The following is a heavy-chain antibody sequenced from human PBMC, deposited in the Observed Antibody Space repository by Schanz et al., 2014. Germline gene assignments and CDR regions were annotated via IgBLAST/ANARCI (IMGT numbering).Heavy chain of an antibody. Sequence: PGGSLRLSCAASGFSFSDHAMDWVRQAAGKGLEWLSVISASGGDTYYADSVKGRFTISRDNSKNTLYLQMNSLRAEDTAVYYCAKGRFGELSAFDIWGQGTMVTVSS. V-gene: IGHV3-23*01. J-gene: IGHJ3*02. CDR2: ISASGGDT. CDR1: GFSFSDHA. D-gene: IGHD3-10*01. CDR3: AKGRFGELSAFDI.